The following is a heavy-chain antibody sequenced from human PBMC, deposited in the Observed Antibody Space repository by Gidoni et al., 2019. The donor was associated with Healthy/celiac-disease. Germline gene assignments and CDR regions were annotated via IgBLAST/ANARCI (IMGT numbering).Heavy chain of an antibody. V-gene: IGHV3-9*01. CDR1: GFTFDDYA. J-gene: IGHJ3*02. CDR3: AKDTLIASMIVGAFDI. D-gene: IGHD3-22*01. Sequence: EVQLVESGGGLVQPGRSLRLSCAASGFTFDDYAMHWVRQAPGKGLEWVSGISWNSGSIGYADSVKGRFTISRDNAKNSLYLQMNSLRAEDTALYYCAKDTLIASMIVGAFDIWGQGTMVTVSS. CDR2: ISWNSGSI.